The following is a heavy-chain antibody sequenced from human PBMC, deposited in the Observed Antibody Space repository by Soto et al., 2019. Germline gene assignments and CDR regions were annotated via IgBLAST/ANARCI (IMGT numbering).Heavy chain of an antibody. Sequence: QVQLVQSGAEVKKPGSSVKVSCKASGGTCSSYAISWVRQAPGHGLEWMGGIIPIFGTANYAQKFQGRVTITADESTSTAYMELSSLRSEDTAVDYCERGLGDYVNYCDYWGQGTLVTVSS. CDR3: ERGLGDYVNYCDY. D-gene: IGHD4-17*01. CDR1: GGTCSSYA. CDR2: IIPIFGTA. J-gene: IGHJ4*02. V-gene: IGHV1-69*01.